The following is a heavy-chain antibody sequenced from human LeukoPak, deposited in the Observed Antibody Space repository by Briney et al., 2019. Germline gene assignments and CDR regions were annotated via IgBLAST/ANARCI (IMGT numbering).Heavy chain of an antibody. CDR3: AGGMEVLWFGVWFDP. CDR1: GFTFGTYS. J-gene: IGHJ5*02. CDR2: ISSSSATR. D-gene: IGHD3-10*01. V-gene: IGHV3-48*01. Sequence: GGSQRLSCTASGFTFGTYSINWVRQAPGKGLEWISYISSSSATRHYGDSVKGRFTISRDNAKNSVYLQMNSLRAEDTAVYYCAGGMEVLWFGVWFDPWGQGTLVTVSS.